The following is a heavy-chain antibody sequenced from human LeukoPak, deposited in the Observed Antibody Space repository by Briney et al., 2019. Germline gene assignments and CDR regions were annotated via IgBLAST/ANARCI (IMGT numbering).Heavy chain of an antibody. CDR1: GGSIGSGGYS. CDR3: ANQEGAVADPLDC. J-gene: IGHJ4*02. D-gene: IGHD6-19*01. Sequence: PSETLSLTCAVSGGSIGSGGYSWSWIRQPPGKGLEWIGYIYHSGSTYYNPSLKSRVTISVDRSKNQFSLKLSSVTAADTAVYYCANQEGAVADPLDCWGQGTLVTVSS. CDR2: IYHSGST. V-gene: IGHV4-30-2*01.